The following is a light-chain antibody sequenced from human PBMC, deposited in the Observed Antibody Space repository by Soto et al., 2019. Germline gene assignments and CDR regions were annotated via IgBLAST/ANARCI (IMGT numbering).Light chain of an antibody. CDR2: DVT. CDR3: SSYAGTYTFGV. CDR1: ISDVGGYNY. Sequence: QSLMTQPRSVSGSPGQSVTISCTGTISDVGGYNYVSWYQQYPGKAPKLMIYDVTKRSAGVPDRFSGSKYGNTASLTISGLQTEDEADYYCSSYAGTYTFGVFGTGTKVTVL. J-gene: IGLJ1*01. V-gene: IGLV2-11*01.